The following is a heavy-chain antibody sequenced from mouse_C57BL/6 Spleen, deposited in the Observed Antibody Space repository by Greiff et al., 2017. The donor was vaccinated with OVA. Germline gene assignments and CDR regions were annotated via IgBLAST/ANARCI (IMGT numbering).Heavy chain of an antibody. Sequence: QVQLKESGPGLVAPSQSLSITCTVSGFSLTSYGVSWVRQPPGKGLEGLGVIWGDGSTNYHSALTSRLSISKKNYKSQVILKLNRLQTDDTATYCCAKENYGSSLPFDYWGQGTTLTVSS. V-gene: IGHV2-3*01. D-gene: IGHD1-1*01. CDR3: AKENYGSSLPFDY. CDR2: IWGDGST. J-gene: IGHJ2*01. CDR1: GFSLTSYG.